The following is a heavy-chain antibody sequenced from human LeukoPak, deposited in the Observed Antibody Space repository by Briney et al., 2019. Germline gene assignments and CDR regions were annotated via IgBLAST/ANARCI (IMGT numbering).Heavy chain of an antibody. CDR1: GGSITNYY. V-gene: IGHV4-59*12. J-gene: IGHJ4*02. D-gene: IGHD5-24*01. Sequence: SETLSLTCTVSGGSITNYYWSWIRQPPGKGLEWIGYIHYGGNTDYNPSLKSRLTISVDTSKNQFSLKLSSVTAADTAVYYCVRRGDGYPFYFDYWGQGTLVTVSS. CDR3: VRRGDGYPFYFDY. CDR2: IHYGGNT.